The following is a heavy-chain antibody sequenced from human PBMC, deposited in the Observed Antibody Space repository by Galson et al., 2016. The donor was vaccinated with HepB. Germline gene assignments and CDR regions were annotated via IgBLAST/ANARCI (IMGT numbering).Heavy chain of an antibody. D-gene: IGHD5/OR15-5a*01. V-gene: IGHV3-30*18. Sequence: SLRLSCAASGFTFSSYGMHWVRQAPGKGLEWVAVITYDGSNKYYADSVKGRFTISRDNSKNTLFLQMNSLRAEDTAVYYCAKVRYSVYDFFDYWGQGTLVTVSS. CDR2: ITYDGSNK. CDR1: GFTFSSYG. CDR3: AKVRYSVYDFFDY. J-gene: IGHJ4*02.